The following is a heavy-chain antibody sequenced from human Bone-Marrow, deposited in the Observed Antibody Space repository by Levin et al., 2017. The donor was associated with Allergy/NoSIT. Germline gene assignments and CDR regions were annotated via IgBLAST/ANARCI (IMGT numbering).Heavy chain of an antibody. J-gene: IGHJ4*02. CDR3: ARGGAGSNDY. CDR2: IDPTRGAT. V-gene: IGHV1-2*02. CDR1: GYTFSDYY. Sequence: EASVKVSCSVSGYTFSDYYIHWIRQTPGQGLEWIGWIDPTRGATQFAEKFHTRVVLTRNSSISTAYMELGKLRSDDTGLYYCARGGAGSNDYWGQGTLVTVSS. D-gene: IGHD6-13*01.